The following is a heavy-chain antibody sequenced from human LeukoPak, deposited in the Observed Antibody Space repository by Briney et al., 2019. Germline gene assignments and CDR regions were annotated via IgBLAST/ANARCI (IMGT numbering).Heavy chain of an antibody. J-gene: IGHJ4*02. D-gene: IGHD2-15*01. CDR1: GFTFGNYW. CDR2: IKQDGSEK. V-gene: IGHV3-7*01. Sequence: GGSLRLSCAVSGFTFGNYWMSWVRQAPGKGLEWVANIKQDGSEKHYGDSVRGRFTISRDIAKNSLYLQMSSLGVDDTAVYYCARYSNSGPIEYWGQGTLVTVSS. CDR3: ARYSNSGPIEY.